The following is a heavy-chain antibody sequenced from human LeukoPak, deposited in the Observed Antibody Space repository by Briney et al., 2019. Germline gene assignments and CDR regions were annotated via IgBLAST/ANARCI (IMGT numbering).Heavy chain of an antibody. CDR3: SRDRLGGLDL. CDR1: GFTFDDYA. Sequence: GRSLRLSCAASGFTFDDYAMHWVRQAPGKGLEWVSGISWNSGSIGYADSVKGRFTISRDNAKNSVYLQMNSLRPEDTAVYYCSRDRLGGLDLWGQGTPVTVSS. J-gene: IGHJ5*02. CDR2: ISWNSGSI. V-gene: IGHV3-9*01. D-gene: IGHD5-12*01.